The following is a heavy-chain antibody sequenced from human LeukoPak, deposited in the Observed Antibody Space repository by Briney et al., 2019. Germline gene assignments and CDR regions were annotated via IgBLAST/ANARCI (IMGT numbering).Heavy chain of an antibody. V-gene: IGHV3-21*01. CDR3: ARDLGKGVVPFNWLDP. Sequence: NPGGSLRLSCAASGLTFSSYSMKWVRQAPGKGLEWVSSISSSSSYIYYADSVKGRFTISRDNAKNSLYLQMNSLRAEDTAVYYCARDLGKGVVPFNWLDPWGQGTLVTVSS. CDR2: ISSSSSYI. CDR1: GLTFSSYS. J-gene: IGHJ5*02. D-gene: IGHD2-2*01.